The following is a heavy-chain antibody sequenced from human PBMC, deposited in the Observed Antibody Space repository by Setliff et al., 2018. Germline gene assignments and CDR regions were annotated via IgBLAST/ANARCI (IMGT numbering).Heavy chain of an antibody. CDR2: INPDSGDT. J-gene: IGHJ4*02. Sequence: ASVKVSCKASGNRFTDYNLHWVRQAPGQGLEWMGWINPDSGDTHSAQKFQGRVTMTRDTSINTAYMELGSLTSDDTAFYYCVRSGKFGMRFWFDYWGQGTLVTVSS. CDR3: VRSGKFGMRFWFDY. V-gene: IGHV1-2*02. D-gene: IGHD1-26*01. CDR1: GNRFTDYN.